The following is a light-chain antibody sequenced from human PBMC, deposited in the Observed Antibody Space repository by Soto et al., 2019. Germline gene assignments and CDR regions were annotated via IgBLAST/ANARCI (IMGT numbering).Light chain of an antibody. J-gene: IGKJ5*01. CDR1: QSVSTY. Sequence: DIVLTQSPATLSLSRRERATLSSWASQSVSTYLAWYQHKPCQAPRLLIYDAPSRATGIPARFSGSGSGTDFTLTISSVEPEDFAVYYCQQRSNWITFGQGTRLEIK. V-gene: IGKV3-11*01. CDR3: QQRSNWIT. CDR2: DAP.